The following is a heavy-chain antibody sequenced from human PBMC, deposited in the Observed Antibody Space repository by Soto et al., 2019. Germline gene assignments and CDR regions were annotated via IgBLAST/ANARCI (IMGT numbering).Heavy chain of an antibody. J-gene: IGHJ6*02. CDR3: AKDISSTKYYYYGMDV. CDR1: GFTFDDYT. D-gene: IGHD6-6*01. CDR2: ISWDGGST. Sequence: GGSLRLSCAASGFTFDDYTMHWVRQAPGKGLEWVSLISWDGGSTYYADSVKGRFTISGDNSKNSLYLQMNSLRTEDTALYYCAKDISSTKYYYYGMDVWGQGTTVTVS. V-gene: IGHV3-43*01.